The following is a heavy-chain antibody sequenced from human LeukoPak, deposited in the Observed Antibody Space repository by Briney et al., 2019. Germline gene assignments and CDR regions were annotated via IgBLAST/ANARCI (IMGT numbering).Heavy chain of an antibody. J-gene: IGHJ5*02. CDR2: IIPIFGTA. D-gene: IGHD6-19*01. CDR3: ARGSVAVAGNWFDP. CDR1: GGTFSSYA. Sequence: GSSVKVSCKASGGTFSSYAISWVRQAPGQGLEWMGGIIPIFGTANYAQKFQGRVTITTDESTSTAYMELSSLRSEDTAAYYCARGSVAVAGNWFDPWGQGTLVTVSS. V-gene: IGHV1-69*05.